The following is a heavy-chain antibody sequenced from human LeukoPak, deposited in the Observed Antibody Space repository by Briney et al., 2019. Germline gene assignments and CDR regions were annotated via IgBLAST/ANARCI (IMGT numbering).Heavy chain of an antibody. J-gene: IGHJ4*02. CDR2: ISGSGGST. V-gene: IGHV3-23*01. Sequence: GGSLRLSCAASGFTFSIYAMSWVRQAPGKGLEWVSTISGSGGSTYYADSVTGRFTISRDSSKNALYLQMNSLRVEDTAVYYCAKDAGEIRGYSYGYRDWGQGTLVTVSS. CDR1: GFTFSIYA. CDR3: AKDAGEIRGYSYGYRD. D-gene: IGHD5-18*01.